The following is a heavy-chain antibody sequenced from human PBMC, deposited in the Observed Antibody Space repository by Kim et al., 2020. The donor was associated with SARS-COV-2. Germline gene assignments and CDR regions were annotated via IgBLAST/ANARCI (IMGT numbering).Heavy chain of an antibody. CDR2: TA. Sequence: TANYAQTFQGRVTITADESTSTAYMELSSLRSEDTAVYYCARYNRGLFDYWGQGTLVTVSS. J-gene: IGHJ4*02. CDR3: ARYNRGLFDY. V-gene: IGHV1-69*01. D-gene: IGHD7-27*01.